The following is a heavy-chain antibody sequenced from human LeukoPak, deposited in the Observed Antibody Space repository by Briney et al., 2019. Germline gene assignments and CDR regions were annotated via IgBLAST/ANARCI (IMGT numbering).Heavy chain of an antibody. CDR1: VGTFSSYA. V-gene: IGHV1-69*05. J-gene: IGHJ6*03. D-gene: IGHD2-2*02. CDR3: AGAPIVVVPAAIAQTSPYYYMDV. Sequence: VASVKLSCKASVGTFSSYAISCVRQAPGQGLEWMGGIIPIFGTPNYAQKFQGRVTITTDESTSTAYMELSSLRSEDTAVYYCAGAPIVVVPAAIAQTSPYYYMDVWGKGTTVTVSS. CDR2: IIPIFGTP.